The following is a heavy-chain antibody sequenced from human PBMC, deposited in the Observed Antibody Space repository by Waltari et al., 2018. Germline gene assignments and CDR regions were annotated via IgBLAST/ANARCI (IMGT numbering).Heavy chain of an antibody. CDR3: AKANYYDGSGYYYKSAFDH. Sequence: EVQLVESGGGLVQPGRSLRLSCAASGFTFGDDAVHWGGQPPGKGLGWFSVISLSGGIIGYADSVKGLFTISRDNAKNSLSLQMNSLTAEDTALYYCAKANYYDGSGYYYKSAFDHWGQGTTVTVSS. V-gene: IGHV3-9*01. CDR2: ISLSGGII. CDR1: GFTFGDDA. J-gene: IGHJ3*01. D-gene: IGHD3-22*01.